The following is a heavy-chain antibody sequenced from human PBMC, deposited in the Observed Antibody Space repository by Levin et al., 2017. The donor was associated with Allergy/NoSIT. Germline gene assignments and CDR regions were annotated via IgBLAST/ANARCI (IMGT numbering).Heavy chain of an antibody. V-gene: IGHV4-61*02. J-gene: IGHJ4*02. CDR2: IYTSGST. CDR1: GGSISSGSYY. CDR3: ARARFFYIGDQQPSCYFDY. Sequence: PSETLSLTCTVSGGSISSGSYYWSWIRQPAGKGLEWIGRIYTSGSTNYNPSLKSRVTISVDTSKNQFSLKLSSVTAADTAVYYCARARFFYIGDQQPSCYFDYWGQGTLVTVSS. D-gene: IGHD3-10*01.